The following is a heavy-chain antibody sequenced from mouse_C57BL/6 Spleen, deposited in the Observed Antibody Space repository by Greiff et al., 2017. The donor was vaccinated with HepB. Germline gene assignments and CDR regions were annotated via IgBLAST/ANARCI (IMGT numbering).Heavy chain of an antibody. CDR2: IYPGSGST. Sequence: VQLQQSGAELVKPGASVKMSCKASGYTFTSYWITWVKQRPGQGLEWIGDIYPGSGSTNYNEKFKSKATLTVDTSSSTAYMQLSSLTSEDSAVYYCARDPIYYDYEGFAYWGQGTLVTVSA. CDR1: GYTFTSYW. D-gene: IGHD2-4*01. V-gene: IGHV1-55*01. CDR3: ARDPIYYDYEGFAY. J-gene: IGHJ3*01.